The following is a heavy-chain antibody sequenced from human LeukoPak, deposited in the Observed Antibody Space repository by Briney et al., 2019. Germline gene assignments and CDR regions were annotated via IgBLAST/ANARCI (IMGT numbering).Heavy chain of an antibody. D-gene: IGHD5-18*01. V-gene: IGHV3-53*01. CDR1: GFTFSSYW. Sequence: GGSLRLSCAASGFTFSSYWMNWARQAPGKGLEWVSVIYSGGSTYYADSVKGRFTISRDNSKNTLYLQMNSLRAEDTAVYYCARDGYSYGLAFDYWGQGTLVTVSS. CDR3: ARDGYSYGLAFDY. CDR2: IYSGGST. J-gene: IGHJ4*02.